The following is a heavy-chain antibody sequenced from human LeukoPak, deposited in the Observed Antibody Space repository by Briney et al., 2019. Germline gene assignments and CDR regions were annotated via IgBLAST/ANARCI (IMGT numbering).Heavy chain of an antibody. D-gene: IGHD3-3*01. CDR2: IYYSGST. J-gene: IGHJ6*02. CDR1: GGSISSYC. V-gene: IGHV4-59*01. CDR3: ARSITIFGVVISPSWYYGMDV. Sequence: SETLSLTCTVSGGSISSYCWSWIRQPPGKGLEWIGYIYYSGSTNYNPSLKSRVTISVDTSKNQFSLKLSSVTAADTAVYYCARSITIFGVVISPSWYYGMDVWGQRTTVTVSS.